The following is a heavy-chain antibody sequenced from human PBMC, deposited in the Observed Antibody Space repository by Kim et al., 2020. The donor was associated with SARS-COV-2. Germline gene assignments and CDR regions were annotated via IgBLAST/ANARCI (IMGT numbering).Heavy chain of an antibody. CDR3: ARGEWGIQLWTPFDY. Sequence: PSLQSRVTLSVDTSKNQFSLKLGSVTAAETAVYYWARGEWGIQLWTPFDYWGQGTLVTVSS. J-gene: IGHJ4*02. V-gene: IGHV4-39*01. D-gene: IGHD5-18*01.